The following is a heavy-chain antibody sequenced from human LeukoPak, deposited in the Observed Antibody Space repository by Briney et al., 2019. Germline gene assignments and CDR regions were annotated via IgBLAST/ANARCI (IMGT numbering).Heavy chain of an antibody. V-gene: IGHV1-69*13. D-gene: IGHD4-17*01. CDR2: IIPIFETT. CDR1: GGTLNNYV. Sequence: SVKVSCKASGGTLNNYVINWVRQAPGQGLEWMGGIIPIFETTKSAQKFQGRLTLTADEGTSTAYMELSSLRSEDTAVYYCARGPYGDYGGDYYYYYMDVWGKGPTVTISS. CDR3: ARGPYGDYGGDYYYYYMDV. J-gene: IGHJ6*03.